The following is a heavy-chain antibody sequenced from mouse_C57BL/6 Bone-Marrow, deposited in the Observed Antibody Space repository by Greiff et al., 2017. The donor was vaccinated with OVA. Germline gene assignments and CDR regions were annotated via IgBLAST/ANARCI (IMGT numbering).Heavy chain of an antibody. CDR3: ARHHYYGSRHWYFDV. Sequence: QVQLQQPGAELVKPGASVKMSCKASGYTFTSYWITWVKQRPGQGLEWIGDIYPGSGSTNYNEKFKSKATLTVDTSSSTAYMQLSSLTSEDSAVYFCARHHYYGSRHWYFDVWGTGTTVTVSS. V-gene: IGHV1-55*01. CDR2: IYPGSGST. CDR1: GYTFTSYW. J-gene: IGHJ1*03. D-gene: IGHD1-1*01.